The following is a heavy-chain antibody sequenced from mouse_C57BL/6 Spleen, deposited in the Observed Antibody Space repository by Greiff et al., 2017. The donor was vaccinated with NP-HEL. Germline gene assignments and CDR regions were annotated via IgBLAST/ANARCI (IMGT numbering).Heavy chain of an antibody. Sequence: EVKLEESGGGLVQPGGSMKLSCVASGFTFSNYWMNWVRQSPEKGLEWVAQIRLKSDNYATHYAESVKGRFTISRDDSKSSVYLQMNNLRAEDTGIYYCTCSAWFAYWGQGTLVTVSA. V-gene: IGHV6-3*01. CDR1: GFTFSNYW. CDR2: IRLKSDNYAT. CDR3: TCSAWFAY. J-gene: IGHJ3*01. D-gene: IGHD3-1*01.